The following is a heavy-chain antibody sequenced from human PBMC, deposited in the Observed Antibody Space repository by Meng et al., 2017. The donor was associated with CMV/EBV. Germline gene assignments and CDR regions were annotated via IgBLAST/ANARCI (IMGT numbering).Heavy chain of an antibody. CDR1: GGTFSSYA. CDR2: IIPIFGTA. CDR3: AREVPDDKITILTRGSFDY. Sequence: SMKVSCKASGGTFSSYAISWVRQAPGQGLEWMGGIIPIFGTANYAQKFQGRVTITTDESTSTAYMELSSLRSEDTAVYYCAREVPDDKITILTRGSFDYWGQGTLVTVSS. D-gene: IGHD3-9*01. V-gene: IGHV1-69*05. J-gene: IGHJ4*02.